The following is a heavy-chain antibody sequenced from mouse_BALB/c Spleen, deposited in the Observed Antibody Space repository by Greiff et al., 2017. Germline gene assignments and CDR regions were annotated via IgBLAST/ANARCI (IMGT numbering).Heavy chain of an antibody. Sequence: VKLMESGPGLVQPSQSLSITCTVSGFSLTSYGVHWVRQSPGKGLEWLGVIWSGGSTDYNAAFISRLSISKDNSKSQVFFKMNSLQANDTAIYYCARRGYGSSYSAWFAYWGQGTLVTVSA. V-gene: IGHV2-2*02. J-gene: IGHJ3*01. CDR1: GFSLTSYG. CDR2: IWSGGST. CDR3: ARRGYGSSYSAWFAY. D-gene: IGHD1-1*01.